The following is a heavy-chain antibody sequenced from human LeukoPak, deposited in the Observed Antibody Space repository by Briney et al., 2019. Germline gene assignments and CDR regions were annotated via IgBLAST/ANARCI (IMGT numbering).Heavy chain of an antibody. Sequence: KTVGSLRLSCAASGFTFSNAWMSWVRQVPGKGLEWVGRIKRKTDGGTIDYGAAVKGRFTVSRDDSKNTLYLQMDSLKSEDTAVYYCTTYDYGDYYFFYGMDVWGQGTTVTVSS. CDR3: TTYDYGDYYFFYGMDV. CDR2: IKRKTDGGTI. J-gene: IGHJ6*02. D-gene: IGHD4-17*01. CDR1: GFTFSNAW. V-gene: IGHV3-15*01.